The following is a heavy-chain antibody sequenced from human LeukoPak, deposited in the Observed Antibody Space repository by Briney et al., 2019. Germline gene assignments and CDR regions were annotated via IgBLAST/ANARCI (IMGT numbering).Heavy chain of an antibody. CDR3: ARSSYSSSSSV. Sequence: GGSLRLSCAASGFTFGGFWMSWSRQAPGKGLEWVASINSDGSEGYYADVVKGRFTISRDNAKNSLYLQINSLRAEDTAVYYCARSSYSSSSSVWGQGTMVTVSS. CDR2: INSDGSEG. V-gene: IGHV3-7*03. D-gene: IGHD6-6*01. CDR1: GFTFGGFW. J-gene: IGHJ3*01.